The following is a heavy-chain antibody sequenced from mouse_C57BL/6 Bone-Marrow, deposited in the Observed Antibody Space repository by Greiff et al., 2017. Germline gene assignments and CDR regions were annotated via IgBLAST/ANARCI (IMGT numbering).Heavy chain of an antibody. CDR1: GFSLSTSGMG. V-gene: IGHV8-12*01. Sequence: QVTLKVSGPGILQSSQTLSLTCSFSGFSLSTSGMGVSWIRQPSGKGLEWLAHIYWDDDKRYNPSLKSRLPISKDTSRTQVFSKSTSVDTADTATYYCARSGDYYGSSYVWVYFDYWGQGTTLTVSS. CDR2: IYWDDDK. D-gene: IGHD1-1*01. CDR3: ARSGDYYGSSYVWVYFDY. J-gene: IGHJ2*01.